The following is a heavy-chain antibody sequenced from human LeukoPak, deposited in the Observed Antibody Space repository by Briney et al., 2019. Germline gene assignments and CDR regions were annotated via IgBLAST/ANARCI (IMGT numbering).Heavy chain of an antibody. J-gene: IGHJ4*02. Sequence: GGSLRLSCAASGFTVSGYHMNWVRQAPGKGLEWVSVFYSSGSTYYADSVRGRFTISRDNSKNTLYLQMNSLRAEDTAVYCCARALVGYCSGGSCYPYFFDYWGQGTLVTVSS. CDR3: ARALVGYCSGGSCYPYFFDY. D-gene: IGHD2-15*01. V-gene: IGHV3-66*01. CDR2: FYSSGST. CDR1: GFTVSGYH.